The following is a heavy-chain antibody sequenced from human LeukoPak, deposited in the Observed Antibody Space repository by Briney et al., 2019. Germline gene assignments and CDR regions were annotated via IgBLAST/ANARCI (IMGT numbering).Heavy chain of an antibody. J-gene: IGHJ4*02. D-gene: IGHD3-10*01. CDR2: INHSGST. CDR1: GGSFSGYY. V-gene: IGHV4-34*01. Sequence: KPSETLSLTCAVYGGSFSGYYWSWIRQPPGKGLEWIGEINHSGSTNYNPSLKSRVTISVDTSKNQFSLKLSSVTAADTAVYYCARDMVRGVNQLGYWGQGTLVTVSS. CDR3: ARDMVRGVNQLGY.